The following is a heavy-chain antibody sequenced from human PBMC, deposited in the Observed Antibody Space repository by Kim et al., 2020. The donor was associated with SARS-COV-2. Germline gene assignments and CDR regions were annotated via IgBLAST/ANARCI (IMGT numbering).Heavy chain of an antibody. Sequence: PPLKSRVTISVDTSKNQFSLKLSSVTAADTAVYYCARLSYSSSWDHYFDYWGQGTLVTVSS. CDR3: ARLSYSSSWDHYFDY. J-gene: IGHJ4*02. V-gene: IGHV4-59*08. D-gene: IGHD6-13*01.